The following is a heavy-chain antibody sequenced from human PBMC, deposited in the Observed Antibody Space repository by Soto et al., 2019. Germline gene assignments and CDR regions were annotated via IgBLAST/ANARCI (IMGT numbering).Heavy chain of an antibody. D-gene: IGHD3-16*02. CDR3: ARVPNDYIWGSYRFDY. CDR2: ISSSSSTI. J-gene: IGHJ4*02. Sequence: GGSLRLSCAASGFTFSSYSMNWVRQAPGKGLEWVSYISSSSSTIYYADSVKGRFTISRDNAKNSLYLQMNSLRAEDTAVYYCARVPNDYIWGSYRFDYWGQGTLVTVSS. V-gene: IGHV3-48*01. CDR1: GFTFSSYS.